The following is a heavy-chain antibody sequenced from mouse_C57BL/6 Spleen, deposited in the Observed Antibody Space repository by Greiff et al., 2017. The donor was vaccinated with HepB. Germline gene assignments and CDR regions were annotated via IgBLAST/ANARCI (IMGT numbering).Heavy chain of an antibody. J-gene: IGHJ4*01. CDR3: ARRSDGYYYYYAMDY. V-gene: IGHV1-55*01. CDR2: IYPGSGST. Sequence: VQLQQPGAELVKPGASVKMSCKASGYTFTSYWITLVKPRPGPGLEWIGDIYPGSGSTNYNEKFKSKATLTVDTSSSTAYMQLSSLTSEDSAVYYCARRSDGYYYYYAMDYWGQGTSVTVSS. D-gene: IGHD2-3*01. CDR1: GYTFTSYW.